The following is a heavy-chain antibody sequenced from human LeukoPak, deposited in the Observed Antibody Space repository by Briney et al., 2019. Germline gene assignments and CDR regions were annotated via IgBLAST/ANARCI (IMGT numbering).Heavy chain of an antibody. CDR3: AELGIAMIGGV. J-gene: IGHJ6*04. CDR1: GFTFSSYE. D-gene: IGHD3-10*02. Sequence: GGSLRLSCAASGFTFSSYEMNWVRQAPGKGLEWVSYISSSGSTIYYADSVKGRFTISRDNAKNSLYLQMNSLRAEDTAVYYCAELGIAMIGGVWGKGTRSPSPQ. V-gene: IGHV3-48*03. CDR2: ISSSGSTI.